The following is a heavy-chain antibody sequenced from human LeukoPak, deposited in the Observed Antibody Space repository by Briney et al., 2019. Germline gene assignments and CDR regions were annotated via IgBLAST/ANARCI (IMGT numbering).Heavy chain of an antibody. Sequence: GRSLRLSCAVSGFTFSTYGMHWVRQAPGKGLEWVAVIWYDGSNKYYADSVKGRFTISRDNSQNTLYLQMNSLKAEDTAVYYCARDLGQIDYWGQGTLVTVSS. CDR1: GFTFSTYG. CDR2: IWYDGSNK. CDR3: ARDLGQIDY. V-gene: IGHV3-33*08. J-gene: IGHJ4*02.